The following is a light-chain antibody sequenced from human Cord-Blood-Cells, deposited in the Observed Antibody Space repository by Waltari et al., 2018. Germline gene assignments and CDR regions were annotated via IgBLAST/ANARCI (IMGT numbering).Light chain of an antibody. CDR2: EVS. Sequence: QSALTQPPSASGSPGQSVTISCTGTSSDVGGYNYVSWYQQHPGKAPKLLSYEVSKRHPGVPDRFSVTKSGTTASLAVSGVQEEDEADYYCSSYAGSIKLVFGGWTKLTGL. V-gene: IGLV2-8*01. CDR3: SSYAGSIKLV. CDR1: SSDVGGYNY. J-gene: IGLJ3*02.